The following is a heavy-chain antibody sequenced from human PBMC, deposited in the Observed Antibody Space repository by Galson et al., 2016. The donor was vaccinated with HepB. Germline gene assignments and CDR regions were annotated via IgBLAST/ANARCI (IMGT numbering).Heavy chain of an antibody. CDR3: ARDRGDDFNFHNGYFDL. Sequence: SLRLSCAASGFTVSSKYINWVRQAPGKGLEWVSVIYANGYTDYADSVNGRFTISRDNSKNTVDLQMNDLRAEDTAVYYCARDRGDDFNFHNGYFDLWGRGSLVTVSP. J-gene: IGHJ2*01. V-gene: IGHV3-53*01. D-gene: IGHD3-10*01. CDR2: IYANGYT. CDR1: GFTVSSKY.